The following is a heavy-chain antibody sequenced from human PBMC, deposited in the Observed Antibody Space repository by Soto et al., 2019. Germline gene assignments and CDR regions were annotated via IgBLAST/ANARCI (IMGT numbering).Heavy chain of an antibody. CDR2: INPNGGST. CDR1: GYSFSNYS. J-gene: IGHJ4*02. D-gene: IGHD3-16*01. Sequence: VQLVQSGAEVKKPGASVQVSCKTSGYSFSNYSMHWVRQVPGQGLEWMGKINPNGGSTSLAQKFKDAVTLTRDTSTNTVYMELSSLTSEDTAVHYCARDGGQLWARYYFDYWGQGTLVTVSS. CDR3: ARDGGQLWARYYFDY. V-gene: IGHV1-46*01.